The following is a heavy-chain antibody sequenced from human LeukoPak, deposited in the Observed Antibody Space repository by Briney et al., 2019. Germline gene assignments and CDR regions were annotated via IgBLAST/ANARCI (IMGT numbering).Heavy chain of an antibody. J-gene: IGHJ5*02. CDR3: AGDRDYKWLDP. CDR1: GFTFSNAW. D-gene: IGHD3/OR15-3a*01. V-gene: IGHV3-30*02. CDR2: IRYDGSNK. Sequence: GGSLRLSCATSGFTFSNAWMNWVRQAPGTGLEWVALIRYDGSNKYYADSVKGRFTISRDNSKNTLFLQMDSLRAEDTAVYYCAGDRDYKWLDPWGQGTLVTVSS.